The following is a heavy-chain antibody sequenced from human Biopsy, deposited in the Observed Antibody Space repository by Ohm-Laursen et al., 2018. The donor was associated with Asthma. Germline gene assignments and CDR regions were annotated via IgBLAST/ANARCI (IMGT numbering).Heavy chain of an antibody. CDR3: ARGYSGSDRIVYYYSGLEV. Sequence: SVKASCKASGDSFSNYAISWGRQAPGQGLEWRGGLIPVLGTPDHAQMFEGRVTITADESTSTAYMELSSLSSEDTAVYYCARGYSGSDRIVYYYSGLEVWGQGTTVTVSS. CDR2: LIPVLGTP. CDR1: GDSFSNYA. J-gene: IGHJ6*02. V-gene: IGHV1-69*13. D-gene: IGHD5-12*01.